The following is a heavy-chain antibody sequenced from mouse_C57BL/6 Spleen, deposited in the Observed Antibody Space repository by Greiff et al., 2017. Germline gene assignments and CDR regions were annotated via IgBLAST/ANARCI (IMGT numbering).Heavy chain of an antibody. D-gene: IGHD3-1*01. Sequence: VQLQQSGPELVKPGASVKISCKASGYTFTDYYMNWVKQSHGKSLEWIGDINPNNGGTSYNQKFKGKATLTVDKSSSTAYMELRSLTSEDSAVYYCAREGAMSEFAYWGQGTLVTVSA. CDR1: GYTFTDYY. CDR2: INPNNGGT. CDR3: AREGAMSEFAY. J-gene: IGHJ3*01. V-gene: IGHV1-26*01.